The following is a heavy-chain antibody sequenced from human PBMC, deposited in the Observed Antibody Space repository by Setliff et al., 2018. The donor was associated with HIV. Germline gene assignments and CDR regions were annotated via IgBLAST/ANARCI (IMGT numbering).Heavy chain of an antibody. J-gene: IGHJ3*01. CDR1: GGSISNSRYY. V-gene: IGHV4-39*01. CDR3: ARGEACGGGCHYAFEL. CDR2: IYYSGST. Sequence: SETLSLTCTVSGGSISNSRYYWSWIRQPPGKGLEWIGSIYYSGSTYYNPSLKSRVTISVDTSKNQFSLKLSSVTAADAAVYYCARGEACGGGCHYAFELWGRGTMVTVSS. D-gene: IGHD2-21*02.